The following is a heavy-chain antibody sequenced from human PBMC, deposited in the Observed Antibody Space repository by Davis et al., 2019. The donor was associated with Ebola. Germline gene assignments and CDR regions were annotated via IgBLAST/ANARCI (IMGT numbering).Heavy chain of an antibody. CDR1: GYSFTSYW. D-gene: IGHD3-10*01. V-gene: IGHV5-51*01. CDR2: IYPGDSDT. Sequence: GESLKISCKGSGYSFTSYWIGWVRQMPGKGLEWMGIIYPGDSDTRYSPSFQGQVTISADKSISTAYLQWSSLKASDTAMYYCARPGITMVRGAPWYFDLWGRGTLVTVSS. CDR3: ARPGITMVRGAPWYFDL. J-gene: IGHJ2*01.